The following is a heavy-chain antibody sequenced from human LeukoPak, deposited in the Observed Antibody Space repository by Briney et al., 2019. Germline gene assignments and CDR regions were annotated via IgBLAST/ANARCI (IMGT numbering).Heavy chain of an antibody. V-gene: IGHV1-69*05. CDR3: ARAMDYYDSSGYTPYYFDY. CDR1: GGTFSSYA. CDR2: IIPIFGTA. D-gene: IGHD3-22*01. J-gene: IGHJ4*02. Sequence: GASVKVSCKASGGTFSSYAISWVRQAPGQGLEWMGGIIPIFGTANYAQKFQGRVTITTDESTSTAYMELSSLRSEDTAVYYCARAMDYYDSSGYTPYYFDYWGQGTLVTVSS.